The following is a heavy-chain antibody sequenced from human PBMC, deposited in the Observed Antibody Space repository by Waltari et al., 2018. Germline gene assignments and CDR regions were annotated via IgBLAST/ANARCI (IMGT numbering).Heavy chain of an antibody. CDR2: FYYGGSD. CDR3: ARGFVVLLATDAFDI. Sequence: QVQLQESGPGLVKPSQTLSLTCTVSGDSISSGDYYWSWIRQPPGKGLEWIGYFYYGGSDYYNPSLKSRVSISVDTSKNQFSLKLSSVTAADTAVYYCARGFVVLLATDAFDIWGQGTMVTVSS. J-gene: IGHJ3*02. V-gene: IGHV4-30-4*08. D-gene: IGHD2-21*01. CDR1: GDSISSGDYY.